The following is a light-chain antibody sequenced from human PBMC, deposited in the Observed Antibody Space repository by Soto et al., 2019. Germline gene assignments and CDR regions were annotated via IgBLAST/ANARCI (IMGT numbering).Light chain of an antibody. CDR2: LDS. J-gene: IGKJ2*01. V-gene: IGKV2-28*01. CDR1: QSLLHSNGNNY. CDR3: MQGLQTPPYT. Sequence: DIVITQSPLFLPVTPGEPASISCRSCQSLLHSNGNNYLDWDLQKPGQSPQALICLDSNWASGVPHRFRGSGSGTDFTLKTSRVEAEDVGVHHCMQGLQTPPYTFGQGTKLEIK.